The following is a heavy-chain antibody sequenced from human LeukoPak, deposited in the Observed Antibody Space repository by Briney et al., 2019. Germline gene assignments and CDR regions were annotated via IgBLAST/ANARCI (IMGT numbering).Heavy chain of an antibody. V-gene: IGHV1-8*02. Sequence: ASVKVSCKASGYTFTGYYMHWVRQAPGQGLEWMGWINPNSGNTGYAQKFQGRVTMTRNTSISTAYMELSSLRSEDTAVYYCARGGYSGYVFDYWGQGTLVTVSS. CDR3: ARGGYSGYVFDY. J-gene: IGHJ4*02. D-gene: IGHD5-12*01. CDR2: INPNSGNT. CDR1: GYTFTGYY.